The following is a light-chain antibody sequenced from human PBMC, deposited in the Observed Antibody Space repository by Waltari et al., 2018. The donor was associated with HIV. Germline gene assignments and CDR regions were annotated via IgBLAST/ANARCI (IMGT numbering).Light chain of an antibody. CDR1: SSDFGGYNH. V-gene: IGLV2-14*03. CDR3: SSYTRSSTLGV. J-gene: IGLJ1*01. Sequence: SALTQPASVSGSPGQSIPISCTGTSSDFGGYNHVSRSQQHPGTAPKLMIFGVSNRPSGVSNRFSGSKSGNTASLTISGLQAEDEADYYCSSYTRSSTLGVFGTGTKVTVL. CDR2: GVS.